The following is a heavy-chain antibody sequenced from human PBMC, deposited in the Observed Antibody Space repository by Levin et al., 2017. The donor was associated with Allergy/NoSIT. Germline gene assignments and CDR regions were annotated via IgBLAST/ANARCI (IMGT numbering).Heavy chain of an antibody. CDR1: GFIFDDYA. CDR2: ISWNSNNI. D-gene: IGHD6-19*01. Sequence: GGSLRLSCAASGFIFDDYAMHWVRQAPGKGLEWVSGISWNSNNIDYADSVRGRFTISRDNAKNSLHLQMNGLRADDTALYYCARDYGSGWSILPDAFDIWGQGTLVTVSS. V-gene: IGHV3-9*01. CDR3: ARDYGSGWSILPDAFDI. J-gene: IGHJ3*02.